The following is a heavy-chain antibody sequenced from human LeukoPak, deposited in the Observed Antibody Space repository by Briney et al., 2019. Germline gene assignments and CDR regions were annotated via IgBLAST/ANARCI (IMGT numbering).Heavy chain of an antibody. CDR2: ISANGGRT. Sequence: QPGGSLRLSCAASGLTFSGYVMSWARQAPGKGLEWVAAISANGGRTYYTESVKGHFTISRDNSKNTLYLQMNSLRADDTAVYYCAKGPERRGFCSGSACYSDCWGQGTLVTVSS. CDR1: GLTFSGYV. CDR3: AKGPERRGFCSGSACYSDC. J-gene: IGHJ4*02. D-gene: IGHD2-8*02. V-gene: IGHV3-23*01.